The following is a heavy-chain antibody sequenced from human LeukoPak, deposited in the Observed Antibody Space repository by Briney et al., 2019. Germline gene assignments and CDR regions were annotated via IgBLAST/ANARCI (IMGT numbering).Heavy chain of an antibody. CDR3: ATYMVRGVVMHAFDI. CDR1: GGSLNSGTYH. J-gene: IGHJ3*02. Sequence: PSETLSLTCTVSGGSLNSGTYHWPWIRQPAGKGLEWIGRIDKSGGTNYNPSLKSRVTISVDTSKNQFSLKLSSVAAADTAVYYCATYMVRGVVMHAFDIWGQGTMVTVSS. CDR2: IDKSGGT. D-gene: IGHD3-10*01. V-gene: IGHV4-61*02.